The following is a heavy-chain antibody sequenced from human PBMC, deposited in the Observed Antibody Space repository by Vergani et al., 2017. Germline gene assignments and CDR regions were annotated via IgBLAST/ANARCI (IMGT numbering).Heavy chain of an antibody. CDR3: ARRPLLCSGIPNCYRGNWFFDL. D-gene: IGHD2-2*02. CDR1: GYSFTNYW. CDR2: IYPGDSDT. J-gene: IGHJ2*01. Sequence: EVQLVQSGAEVKKPGESLQISCKGSGYSFTNYWIGWVRQMPGKGLEWMGIIYPGDSDTRYSPSFQGQVTISADKSISTAYLQWSSLKASDTALYYCARRPLLCSGIPNCYRGNWFFDLWGRGTLVTVSS. V-gene: IGHV5-51*03.